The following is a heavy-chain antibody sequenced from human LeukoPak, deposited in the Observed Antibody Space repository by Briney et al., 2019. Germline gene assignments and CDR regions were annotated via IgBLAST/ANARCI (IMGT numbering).Heavy chain of an antibody. V-gene: IGHV4-39*07. Sequence: SETLSLTCTVSGGSISSSSYYWGWIRQPPGKGLEWIGEINHSGSTNYNPSLKSRVTISVDTSKNQFSLKLSSVTAADTAVYYCARGREYYYDSSGEFDYWGQGTLVTVSS. CDR1: GGSISSSSYY. CDR2: INHSGST. J-gene: IGHJ4*02. CDR3: ARGREYYYDSSGEFDY. D-gene: IGHD3-22*01.